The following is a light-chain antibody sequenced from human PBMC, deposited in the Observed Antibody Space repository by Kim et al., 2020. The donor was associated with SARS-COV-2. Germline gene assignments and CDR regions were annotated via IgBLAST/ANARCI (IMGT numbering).Light chain of an antibody. CDR3: QQYKT. V-gene: IGKV3-20*01. CDR1: QSIGSTY. CDR2: GAS. Sequence: TQSLAPGESAALSCRASQSIGSTYLAWYQQKPGQAPRLLISGASSRATGIPDRFSGSGSGTKFTLTISRLEPEDYAVYYCQQYKTFGQGTKVDIK. J-gene: IGKJ1*01.